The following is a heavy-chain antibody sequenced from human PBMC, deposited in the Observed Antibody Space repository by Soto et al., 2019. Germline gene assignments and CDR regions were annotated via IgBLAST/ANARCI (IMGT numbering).Heavy chain of an antibody. V-gene: IGHV4-34*01. Sequence: PSETLSLTCAVYGGSFSGYYCSWIRQPPGKGLEWIGEINHSGSTNYNPSLKSRVTISVDTSKNQFSLKLSSVTAADTAVYYCARKHYDSSGYSAYYFDYWGQGTLVTVSS. CDR3: ARKHYDSSGYSAYYFDY. CDR1: GGSFSGYY. J-gene: IGHJ4*02. CDR2: INHSGST. D-gene: IGHD3-22*01.